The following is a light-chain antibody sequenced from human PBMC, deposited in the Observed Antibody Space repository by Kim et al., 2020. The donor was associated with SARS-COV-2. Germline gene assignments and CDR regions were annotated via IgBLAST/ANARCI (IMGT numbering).Light chain of an antibody. CDR2: KDS. Sequence: SSELTQPPSVSVSPGQTARITCSGDALPKQYAYWYQQKPGHAPVLVIYKDSERPSGIPERFSGSSSGTTVTLTISGVQAEDEADYYCQSADSSGTVVFGGGTQLTVL. J-gene: IGLJ2*01. CDR3: QSADSSGTVV. CDR1: ALPKQY. V-gene: IGLV3-25*03.